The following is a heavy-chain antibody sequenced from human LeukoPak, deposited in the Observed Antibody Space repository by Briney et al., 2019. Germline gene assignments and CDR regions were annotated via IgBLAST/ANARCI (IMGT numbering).Heavy chain of an antibody. J-gene: IGHJ6*03. CDR3: ARRVVLWFGEYFNHYYYYMDV. CDR2: INHSGST. CDR1: GFTFGSYG. D-gene: IGHD3-10*01. Sequence: GSLRLSCAASGFTFGSYGMSWVRRAPGKGLQWIGEINHSGSTNYNPSLKSRVTISVDTSKNQFSLKLSSVTAADTAVYYCARRVVLWFGEYFNHYYYYMDVWGKGTTVTISS. V-gene: IGHV4-34*01.